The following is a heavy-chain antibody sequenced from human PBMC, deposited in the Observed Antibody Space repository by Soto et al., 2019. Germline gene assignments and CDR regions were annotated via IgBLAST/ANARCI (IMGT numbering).Heavy chain of an antibody. Sequence: PGGSLRLSCAASGFTFSSYTMHWVRQAPGKGLEWVAVITYNGNEYYTDSVRGRFTISRDSSRTTVYLQMNSLRPGDTALYYCARELMTAPGSGDFYAMDVWGQGTTVTVSS. CDR3: ARELMTAPGSGDFYAMDV. J-gene: IGHJ6*02. D-gene: IGHD2-15*01. CDR2: ITYNGNE. V-gene: IGHV3-30*04. CDR1: GFTFSSYT.